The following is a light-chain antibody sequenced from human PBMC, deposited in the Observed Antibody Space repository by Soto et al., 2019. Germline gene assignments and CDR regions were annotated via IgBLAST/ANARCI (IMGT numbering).Light chain of an antibody. J-gene: IGLJ2*01. Sequence: NFMLTQPHSVSESPGKTVTISCTRSSGNIDSNFVQWFQQRPGSSPTTVIYEDKQRPSEVPDRFSGSIDSSSNSASLTISGLKTDDEADYYCQSYGGTIQVFGGGTQLTVL. V-gene: IGLV6-57*01. CDR3: QSYGGTIQV. CDR2: EDK. CDR1: SGNIDSNF.